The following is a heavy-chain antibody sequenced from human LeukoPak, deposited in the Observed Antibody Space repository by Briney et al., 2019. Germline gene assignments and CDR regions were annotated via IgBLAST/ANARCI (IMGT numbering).Heavy chain of an antibody. CDR1: GFTFSSYA. J-gene: IGHJ6*02. CDR3: AKGEYCGGDCHPRSNYYYYGMDV. Sequence: GGSLRLSCAASGFTFSSYAMSWVRQAPGKGLEWVSAISGSGGSTYYADSVKGRFTISRDNSKNTLYLQMNSLRAEDTAVYYCAKGEYCGGDCHPRSNYYYYGMDVWGQGTTVTVSS. D-gene: IGHD2-21*02. V-gene: IGHV3-23*01. CDR2: ISGSGGST.